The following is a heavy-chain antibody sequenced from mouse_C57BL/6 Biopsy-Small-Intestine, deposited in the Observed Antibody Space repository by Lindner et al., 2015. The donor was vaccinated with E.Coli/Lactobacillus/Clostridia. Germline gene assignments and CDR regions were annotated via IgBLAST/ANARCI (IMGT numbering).Heavy chain of an antibody. J-gene: IGHJ4*01. CDR2: IRSKSNNYAT. CDR3: VRHGXGIGAMDY. V-gene: IGHV10-1*01. CDR1: GFSFNTYA. Sequence: VQLQESGGGLVQPKGSLKLSCAASGFSFNTYAMNWVRQAPGKGLEWVARIRSKSNNYATYYADSVKDRFTISRDDSESMLYLQMNNLKTEDTAMYYCVRHGXGIGAMDYWGQGTSVTVSS. D-gene: IGHD3-1*01.